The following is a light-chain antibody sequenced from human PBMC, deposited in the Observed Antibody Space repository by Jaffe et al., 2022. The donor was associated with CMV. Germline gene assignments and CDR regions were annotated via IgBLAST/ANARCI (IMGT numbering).Light chain of an antibody. Sequence: NFMLTQPHSVSESPGKTVTISCTRSSGSIATNYVQWYQQRPGSAPTTVIYEDNERPSGVPDRFSGSIDTSSNSASLTISGLKPEDEADYYCQTYDHIFRFGGGTKLTVL. V-gene: IGLV6-57*04. CDR2: EDN. CDR3: QTYDHIFR. J-gene: IGLJ3*02. CDR1: SGSIATNY.